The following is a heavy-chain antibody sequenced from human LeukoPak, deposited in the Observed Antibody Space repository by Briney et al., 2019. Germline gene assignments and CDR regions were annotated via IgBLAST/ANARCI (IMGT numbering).Heavy chain of an antibody. Sequence: KSSDTLSLTCTISGDSINGHYWSWIRQPPGKRLEWIGDIHYKGSTNYNLSLKSRVTISVDTSKNHLSLNLTSVLAADTAIYYCARRDTGWNYCDYWGQGILVTVSS. J-gene: IGHJ4*02. V-gene: IGHV4-59*08. CDR3: ARRDTGWNYCDY. CDR2: IHYKGST. CDR1: GDSINGHY. D-gene: IGHD6-19*01.